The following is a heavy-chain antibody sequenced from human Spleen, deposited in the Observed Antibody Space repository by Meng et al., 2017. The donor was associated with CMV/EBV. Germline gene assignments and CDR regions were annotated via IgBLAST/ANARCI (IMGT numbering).Heavy chain of an antibody. V-gene: IGHV1-2*02. Sequence: ASVKVSCKASGHTFTAYYIHWVRQAPGQGLEWMGWINPNSDGTDYAQKFQGRVTMTRDTSISTAYMELSRLRSDDTAVYYCAREYCPNGVCFHLGSNWFDPWGQGTLVTVSS. J-gene: IGHJ5*02. CDR1: GHTFTAYY. D-gene: IGHD2-8*01. CDR2: INPNSDGT. CDR3: AREYCPNGVCFHLGSNWFDP.